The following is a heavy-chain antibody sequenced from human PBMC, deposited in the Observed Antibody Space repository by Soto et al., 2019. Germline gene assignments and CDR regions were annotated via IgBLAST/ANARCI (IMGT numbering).Heavy chain of an antibody. CDR3: ARLVTMVRGKNYYYYGMDV. CDR1: GYSFTSYW. J-gene: IGHJ6*02. D-gene: IGHD3-10*01. CDR2: IYPGDSDT. V-gene: IGHV5-51*01. Sequence: GESLKISCKGSGYSFTSYWIGWVRQMPGKGLEWMGIIYPGDSDTRYSPSFQGQVTISADKSISTAYLQWSSLKASDTAMYYCARLVTMVRGKNYYYYGMDVWGQGTTVTVSS.